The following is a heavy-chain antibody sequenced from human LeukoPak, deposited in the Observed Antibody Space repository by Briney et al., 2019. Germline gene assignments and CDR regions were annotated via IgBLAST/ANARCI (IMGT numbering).Heavy chain of an antibody. Sequence: GGFLRLSCAASGFTFSSYWMHWVRQAPGKGLVWVSRINSDGSSTNYADSVKGRFTISRDNAKNTLYLQMNSLRAEDTAVYYCARVGDSSGYYGYYYYYYGMDVWGQGTTVTVSS. D-gene: IGHD3-22*01. CDR3: ARVGDSSGYYGYYYYYYGMDV. V-gene: IGHV3-74*01. CDR2: INSDGSST. CDR1: GFTFSSYW. J-gene: IGHJ6*02.